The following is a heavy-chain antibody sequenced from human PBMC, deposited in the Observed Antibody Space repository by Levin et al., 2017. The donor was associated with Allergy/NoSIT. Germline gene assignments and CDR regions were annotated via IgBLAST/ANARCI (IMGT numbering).Heavy chain of an antibody. CDR1: GFTFSSYG. D-gene: IGHD5-18*01. V-gene: IGHV3-33*01. J-gene: IGHJ4*02. CDR3: ARGGMDTAMVRVELYPDY. Sequence: QPGGSLRLSCAASGFTFSSYGMHWVRQAPGKGLEWVAVIWYDGSNKYYADSVKGRFTISRDNSKNTLYLQMNSLRAEDTAVYYCARGGMDTAMVRVELYPDYWGQGTLVTVSS. CDR2: IWYDGSNK.